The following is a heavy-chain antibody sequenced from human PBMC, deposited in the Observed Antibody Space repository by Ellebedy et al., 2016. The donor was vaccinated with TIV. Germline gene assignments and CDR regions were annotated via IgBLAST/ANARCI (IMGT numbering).Heavy chain of an antibody. V-gene: IGHV3-30*18. J-gene: IGHJ5*02. D-gene: IGHD1-14*01. CDR2: ISYDGSNK. Sequence: GEPLKISCAASGFIFRNYGMHWVRQAPGKGLEWVAFISYDGSNKYHTDSVKGRLTISRDNSNNTVYLQMNSLRPEDTAVYYCAKDRYNGRERWFDPWGQGTLVTVSS. CDR1: GFIFRNYG. CDR3: AKDRYNGRERWFDP.